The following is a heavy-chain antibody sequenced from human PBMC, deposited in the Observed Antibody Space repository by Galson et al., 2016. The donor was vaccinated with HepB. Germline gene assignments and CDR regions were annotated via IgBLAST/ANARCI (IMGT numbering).Heavy chain of an antibody. Sequence: SETLSLTCTVSGGSVSSGRYYWGWIRQPPGKGLEWIGQIYYSGSTDYNPSLKSRVTISVDTSKNQFSLDLNSLTAADTAVYYCARADPYYFYGMDVWSQGTTVTVSS. CDR3: ARADPYYFYGMDV. CDR2: IYYSGST. V-gene: IGHV4-61*01. J-gene: IGHJ6*02. CDR1: GGSVSSGRYY.